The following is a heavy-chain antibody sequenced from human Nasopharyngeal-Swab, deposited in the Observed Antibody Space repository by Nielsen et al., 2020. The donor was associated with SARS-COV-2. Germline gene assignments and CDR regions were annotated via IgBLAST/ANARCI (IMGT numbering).Heavy chain of an antibody. Sequence: GESLKTPCKGPGYSFTSYWISWVRQMPGKGLEWMGRIDPSYSYTNYSPSFQGHVTISADKSISTAYLQWSSLKASDTAMYYCARHDGDGYNSFFYFDYWGQGTLVTVSS. J-gene: IGHJ4*02. D-gene: IGHD5-24*01. V-gene: IGHV5-10-1*01. CDR1: GYSFTSYW. CDR2: IDPSYSYT. CDR3: ARHDGDGYNSFFYFDY.